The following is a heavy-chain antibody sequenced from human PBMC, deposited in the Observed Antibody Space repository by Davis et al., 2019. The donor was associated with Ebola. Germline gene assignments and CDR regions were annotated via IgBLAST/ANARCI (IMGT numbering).Heavy chain of an antibody. CDR1: GFTFRNYA. CDR2: VSHSERER. Sequence: PGGSLRLSCVASGFTFRNYAMHWVRQAPGKGLEWVAVVSHSERERFYADSVKGRFTISRDNSENTLYLQMNSLTTDDTAVYYCARAVHNEDLDYWGQGTPVTVSS. V-gene: IGHV3-30*04. J-gene: IGHJ4*01. D-gene: IGHD3-3*01. CDR3: ARAVHNEDLDY.